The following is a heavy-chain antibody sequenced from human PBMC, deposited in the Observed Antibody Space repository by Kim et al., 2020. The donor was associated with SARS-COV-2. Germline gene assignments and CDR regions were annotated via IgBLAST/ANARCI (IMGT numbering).Heavy chain of an antibody. V-gene: IGHV4-4*02. CDR1: GGSISSYNW. CDR3: ARDSTLTRAGVDY. J-gene: IGHJ4*02. Sequence: SETLSLTCAVSGGSISSYNWWTWFRQPPGKRLEWIGEIFHSGSTNYNPSLKSRVTMSVDKSKNQFSLKLSSVTAADTAMYYCARDSTLTRAGVDYWGQGTLVSVSS. CDR2: IFHSGST. D-gene: IGHD3-16*01.